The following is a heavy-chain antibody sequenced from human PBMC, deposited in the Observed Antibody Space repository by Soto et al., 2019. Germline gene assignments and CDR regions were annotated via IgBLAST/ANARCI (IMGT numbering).Heavy chain of an antibody. J-gene: IGHJ6*02. Sequence: QVQLQESGPGLVKPSQTLSLTCTVSGGSISSGDYYWSWIRQPPGKGLEWSGYVYYSVSTYYNPSLTSQVTISVYTSKNQFSLKLSSVTAADTAVYYCARDGWFGELIAGGMDVWGQGTTVTVSS. CDR1: GGSISSGDYY. CDR3: ARDGWFGELIAGGMDV. CDR2: VYYSVST. V-gene: IGHV4-30-4*01. D-gene: IGHD3-10*01.